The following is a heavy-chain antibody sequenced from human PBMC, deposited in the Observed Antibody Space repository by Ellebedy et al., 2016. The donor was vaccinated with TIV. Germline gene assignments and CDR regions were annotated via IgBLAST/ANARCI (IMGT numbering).Heavy chain of an antibody. J-gene: IGHJ5*02. CDR2: ISSSSSTI. CDR3: ARVSGWYSDNWFDP. CDR1: GFTFSSYS. V-gene: IGHV3-48*01. D-gene: IGHD6-19*01. Sequence: ESLKISCAASGFTFSSYSMNWVRQAPGKGLEWVSYISSSSSTIYYAGSVKGRFTISRDNAKNSLYLQMNSLRAEDTAVYYCARVSGWYSDNWFDPWGQGTLVTVSS.